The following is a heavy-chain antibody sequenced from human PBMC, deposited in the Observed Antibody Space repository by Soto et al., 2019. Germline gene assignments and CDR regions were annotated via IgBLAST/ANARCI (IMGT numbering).Heavy chain of an antibody. V-gene: IGHV1-69*12. CDR3: ARGTVTGSEYNYHYYGMDV. D-gene: IGHD1-1*01. Sequence: QVQLVQSGAEVKKPGSSVKVSCKASGGTFSSYAIDWVRQAPGQGLEWMGGIIPIFGTTNYAQKLQGRVKLTADESTRTAYMELSTLTSEDTAVYYCARGTVTGSEYNYHYYGMDVWGQGTTVTVSS. CDR1: GGTFSSYA. CDR2: IIPIFGTT. J-gene: IGHJ6*02.